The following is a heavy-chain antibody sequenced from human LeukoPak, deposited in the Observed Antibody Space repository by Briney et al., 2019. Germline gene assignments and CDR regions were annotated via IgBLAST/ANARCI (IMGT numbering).Heavy chain of an antibody. D-gene: IGHD4-23*01. CDR2: IYYSGST. CDR3: ARDTHYGGLDY. Sequence: KPSETLSLTCTVSGGSISSGDYYWSWIRQPPGKGLEWIGYIYYSGSTYYNPSLKSRVTISVDTSKNQFSLRLSSVTAADTAVYYCARDTHYGGLDYWGQGTLVTVSS. CDR1: GGSISSGDYY. V-gene: IGHV4-30-4*01. J-gene: IGHJ4*02.